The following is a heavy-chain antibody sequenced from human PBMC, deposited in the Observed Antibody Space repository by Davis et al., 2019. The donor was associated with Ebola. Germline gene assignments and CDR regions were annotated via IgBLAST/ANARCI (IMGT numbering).Heavy chain of an antibody. CDR2: IWYDGSNK. CDR1: GFTFSVYG. Sequence: LKISCAASGFTFSVYGMHWVRQAPGKGLEWVAVIWYDGSNKYYADSVKGRFTISRDNSKNTLFLQMNSLTAEDTAIYYCARKIAGSLPFDYWGQGTLVTVSS. J-gene: IGHJ4*02. CDR3: ARKIAGSLPFDY. V-gene: IGHV3-33*08. D-gene: IGHD1-26*01.